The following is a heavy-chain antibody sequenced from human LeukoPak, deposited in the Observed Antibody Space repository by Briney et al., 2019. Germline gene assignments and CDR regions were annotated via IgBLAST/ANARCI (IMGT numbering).Heavy chain of an antibody. Sequence: AGGSLRLSCAASGFTFSSYGMHWVRQAPGKGLEWVAVISYDGSNKYFADSVKGRFTISRDNSKNTLYLQMNSLRAEDTAVYYCAKKGVDTAMAYYYYYGMDVWGKGTTVTVSS. CDR2: ISYDGSNK. CDR3: AKKGVDTAMAYYYYYGMDV. V-gene: IGHV3-30*18. D-gene: IGHD5-18*01. J-gene: IGHJ6*04. CDR1: GFTFSSYG.